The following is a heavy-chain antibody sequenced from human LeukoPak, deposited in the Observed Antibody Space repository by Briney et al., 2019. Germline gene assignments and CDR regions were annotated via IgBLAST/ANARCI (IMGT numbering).Heavy chain of an antibody. CDR3: ARDYGFDTSGYYYD. D-gene: IGHD3-22*01. J-gene: IGHJ4*02. CDR2: ISSDGSRK. V-gene: IGHV3-30*03. Sequence: GGSLRLSCRASRFSFRDYDMHWVRQAPGKGLEWVAVISSDGSRKHYGDSVKGRFIISRDNSKNTLYLQMNSLRAEDTAVYYCARDYGFDTSGYYYDWGQGTLVTVSS. CDR1: RFSFRDYD.